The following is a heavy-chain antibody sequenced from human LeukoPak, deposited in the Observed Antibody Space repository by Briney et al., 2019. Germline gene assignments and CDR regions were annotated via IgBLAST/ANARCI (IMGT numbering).Heavy chain of an antibody. Sequence: GGSLRLSCAASGFTFSSYATSWVRQAPGKGLEWVSAISGSGDNIYYADSVKGRCTISRDNSKNTLYLQMDSLRAEDTAVYYCAKVSPYYYDSSGKGYFDYWGQGTLVTVSS. V-gene: IGHV3-23*01. CDR3: AKVSPYYYDSSGKGYFDY. J-gene: IGHJ4*02. CDR2: ISGSGDNI. CDR1: GFTFSSYA. D-gene: IGHD3-22*01.